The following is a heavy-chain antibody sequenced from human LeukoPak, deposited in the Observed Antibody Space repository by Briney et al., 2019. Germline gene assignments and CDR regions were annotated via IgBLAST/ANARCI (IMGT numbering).Heavy chain of an antibody. J-gene: IGHJ4*02. Sequence: PGGSLRLSCAASGFTVSSYSMNWVRHAPGKGLEWVSSISSSSSYIYYADSVKGRFTIYRDNAKNSLYLQMNSLRAEDTAVYSCARALVRGGYFDYWGQGTLVTVSS. CDR1: GFTVSSYS. V-gene: IGHV3-21*01. D-gene: IGHD3-10*01. CDR3: ARALVRGGYFDY. CDR2: ISSSSSYI.